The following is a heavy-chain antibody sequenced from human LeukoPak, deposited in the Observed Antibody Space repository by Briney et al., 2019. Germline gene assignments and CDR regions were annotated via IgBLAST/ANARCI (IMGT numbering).Heavy chain of an antibody. D-gene: IGHD1-26*01. CDR2: ISYSGST. J-gene: IGHJ5*02. Sequence: PSETLSLTCTVSGGSISSGSSLGGCIRQSPGKGLEWIGSISYSGSTYYNPSLKSRVTVSVDTSKNQFSLKVTSVTAADTAVYYCARWVGNRNLFDPWGQGTLVTVPS. CDR1: GGSISSGSSL. V-gene: IGHV4-39*07. CDR3: ARWVGNRNLFDP.